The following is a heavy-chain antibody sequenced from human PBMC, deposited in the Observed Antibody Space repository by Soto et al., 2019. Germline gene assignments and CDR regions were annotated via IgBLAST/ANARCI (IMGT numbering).Heavy chain of an antibody. Sequence: PSETLSLTCTVSGGSISSSSYYWGWIRQPPGKGLEWIGSIYYSGSTYYNPSLKSRVTIPVDTSKNQFSLKLSSVTAADTAVYYCASPNWFDPWGQGTLVTVSS. J-gene: IGHJ5*02. CDR3: ASPNWFDP. V-gene: IGHV4-39*01. CDR2: IYYSGST. CDR1: GGSISSSSYY.